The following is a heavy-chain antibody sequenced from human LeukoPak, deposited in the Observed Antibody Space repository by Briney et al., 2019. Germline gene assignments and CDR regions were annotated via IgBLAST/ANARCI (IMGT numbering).Heavy chain of an antibody. D-gene: IGHD3-3*01. V-gene: IGHV3-66*01. J-gene: IGHJ4*02. CDR3: ARAGRFLEWLPDY. CDR1: GFTVSSNY. CDR2: IYSGGST. Sequence: QPGGSLRLSCAASGFTVSSNYMSWVRQAPGKGLEWVSVIYSGGSTYYADSVKGRFTISRDNSKNTLHLQMNSLRAEDTAVYYCARAGRFLEWLPDYWGQGTLVTVSS.